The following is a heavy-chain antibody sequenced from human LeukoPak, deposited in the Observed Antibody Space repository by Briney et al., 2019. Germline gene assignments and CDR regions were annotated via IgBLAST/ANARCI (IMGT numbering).Heavy chain of an antibody. J-gene: IGHJ4*02. CDR3: ARRTWGSGAGYFDF. V-gene: IGHV4-34*01. D-gene: IGHD7-27*01. Sequence: SETLSLTCAVDGGSFSDYYWTWIRQPPGKGLEWIGEINHSGSTNYSPSLKNRVTISVDTSKSQISLKLTSVTAADTAEYYCARRTWGSGAGYFDFWGQGTLVTVSS. CDR2: INHSGST. CDR1: GGSFSDYY.